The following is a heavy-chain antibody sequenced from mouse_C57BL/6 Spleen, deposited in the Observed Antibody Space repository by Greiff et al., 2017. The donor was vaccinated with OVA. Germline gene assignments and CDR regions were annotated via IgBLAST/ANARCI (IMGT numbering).Heavy chain of an antibody. D-gene: IGHD1-1*01. J-gene: IGHJ3*01. CDR2: IDPENGDT. V-gene: IGHV14-4*01. CDR1: GFTIKDDY. CDR3: TRITTVVARAY. Sequence: EVQLQQSGAELVRPGASVKLSCTASGFTIKDDYMHWVKQRPEQGLEWIGWIDPENGDTEYASKFQGKAPITADTSSNTADRQLSSLTSEDTAVYYCTRITTVVARAYWGQGTLVTVSA.